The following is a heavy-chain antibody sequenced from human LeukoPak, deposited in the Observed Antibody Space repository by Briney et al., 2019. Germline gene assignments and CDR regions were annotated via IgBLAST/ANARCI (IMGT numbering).Heavy chain of an antibody. CDR3: AREPLGYSWLSYFDY. D-gene: IGHD5-12*01. V-gene: IGHV1-18*01. Sequence: ASVKVSCKASGYTFTSYGISWVRQAPGQGLEWMGWISAYNGNTNYAQKLQGRVTMTTDTSTSTAYMELRSLRSDDTAVYYCAREPLGYSWLSYFDYWGQGTLVTVSS. J-gene: IGHJ4*02. CDR1: GYTFTSYG. CDR2: ISAYNGNT.